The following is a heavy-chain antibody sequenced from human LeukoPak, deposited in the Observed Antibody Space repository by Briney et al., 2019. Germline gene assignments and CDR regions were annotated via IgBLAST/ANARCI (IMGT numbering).Heavy chain of an antibody. CDR3: ARALTTLTYEGY. CDR1: GFTSSDYY. CDR2: ISSSGGTT. D-gene: IGHD1-1*01. V-gene: IGHV3-11*04. Sequence: GGSLRLSCAASGFTSSDYYMTWIRQPPGKGPEWISYISSSGGTTTYVDSVKGRFTISRDNAKNSLYLQMNSLRAEDTAVYYCARALTTLTYEGYWGQGTLVTVSS. J-gene: IGHJ4*02.